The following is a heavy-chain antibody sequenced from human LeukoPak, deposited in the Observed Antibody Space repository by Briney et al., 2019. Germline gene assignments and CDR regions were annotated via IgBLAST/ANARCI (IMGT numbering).Heavy chain of an antibody. V-gene: IGHV3-7*01. CDR3: AKYYYDSSGPTASHAFDI. J-gene: IGHJ3*02. CDR1: GFTFSSYW. CDR2: IEQDGSEK. Sequence: GGSLRLSCAASGFTFSSYWMSWVRQAPGKGLEWVANIEQDGSEKYYVDSVKGRFTISRDNAKNSLYLQMNSLRAEDTAVYYCAKYYYDSSGPTASHAFDIWGQGTMVTVSS. D-gene: IGHD3-22*01.